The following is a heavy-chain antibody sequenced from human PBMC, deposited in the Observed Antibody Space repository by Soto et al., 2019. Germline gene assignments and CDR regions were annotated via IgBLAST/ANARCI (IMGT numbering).Heavy chain of an antibody. CDR3: ARHPPLGY. CDR2: IYSGGST. Sequence: PGVSLRLSCAASAFTVSGNNLRRIRQPSENEMEPVSVIYSGGSTYYADSVKGRFTISRDNSKNTLYLQINSLRAEDTAVYYYARHPPLGYWGQGTLVTVSS. D-gene: IGHD3-16*01. J-gene: IGHJ4*02. CDR1: AFTVSGNN. V-gene: IGHV3-53*01.